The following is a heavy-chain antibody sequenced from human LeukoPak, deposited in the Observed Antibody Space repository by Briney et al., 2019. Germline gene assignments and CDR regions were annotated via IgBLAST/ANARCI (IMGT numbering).Heavy chain of an antibody. CDR1: GGSISSYY. D-gene: IGHD2-15*01. CDR3: AGGDGYCSGGSCYSWYFDL. Sequence: SETLSLTCTVSGGSISSYYWSWIRQPPGKGLEWIGYIYYSGSTNYNPSLKSRVTISVDTSKNQFSLKLSSVTAADTAVYYCAGGDGYCSGGSCYSWYFDLWGRGTLVTVSS. J-gene: IGHJ2*01. V-gene: IGHV4-59*01. CDR2: IYYSGST.